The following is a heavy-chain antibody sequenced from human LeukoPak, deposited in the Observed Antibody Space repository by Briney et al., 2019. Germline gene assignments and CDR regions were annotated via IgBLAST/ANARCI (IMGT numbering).Heavy chain of an antibody. CDR1: GFTFSNYG. D-gene: IGHD3-3*01. CDR2: ILYDGSNK. J-gene: IGHJ1*01. CDR3: AKDQNDPPNYDFWSGYYLGYFQH. Sequence: GGSLRLSCAASGFTFSNYGMHWVRQAPGKGLEWVAFILYDGSNKNYADSVKGRFTISRDNSKNTLYLQMNSLRAEDTAVYYCAKDQNDPPNYDFWSGYYLGYFQHWGQGTLVTVSS. V-gene: IGHV3-30*02.